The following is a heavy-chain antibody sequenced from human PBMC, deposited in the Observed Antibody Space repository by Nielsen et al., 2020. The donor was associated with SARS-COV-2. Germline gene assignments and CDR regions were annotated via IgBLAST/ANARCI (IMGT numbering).Heavy chain of an antibody. CDR3: ASSGYSYGPYDY. Sequence: GESLKISCAASGFTFSSYAMSWIRQAPGKGLEWVSYISSSSSYTNYADSVKGRFTISRDNAKNSLYLQMNSLRAEDTAVYYCASSGYSYGPYDYWGQGTLVTVSS. V-gene: IGHV3-11*03. J-gene: IGHJ4*02. CDR2: ISSSSSYT. D-gene: IGHD5-18*01. CDR1: GFTFSSYA.